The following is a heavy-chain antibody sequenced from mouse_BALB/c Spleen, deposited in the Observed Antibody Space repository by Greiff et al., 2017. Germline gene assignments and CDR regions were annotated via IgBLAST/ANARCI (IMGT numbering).Heavy chain of an antibody. V-gene: IGHV14-4*02. CDR1: GFNIKDYY. CDR3: NAYGSSFDY. CDR2: IDPENGDT. D-gene: IGHD1-1*01. J-gene: IGHJ2*01. Sequence: VQLQQSGAELVRSGASVKLSCTASGFNIKDYYMHWVKQRPEQGLEWIGWIDPENGDTEYAPKFQGKATMTADTSSNTAYLQLSSLTSEDTAVYYWNAYGSSFDYWGQGTTLTVSS.